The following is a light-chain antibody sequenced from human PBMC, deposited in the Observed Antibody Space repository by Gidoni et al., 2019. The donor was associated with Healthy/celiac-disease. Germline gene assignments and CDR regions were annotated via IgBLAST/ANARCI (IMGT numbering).Light chain of an antibody. V-gene: IGKV3-20*01. CDR2: GAS. J-gene: IGKJ3*01. CDR1: QSVSSSY. CDR3: QQYGSSPPEVT. Sequence: EIVLTQSPGTLSLSPGERATLSCRASQSVSSSYLAWYQQKPGQAPRLLIYGASSRATGSPDRFSGSGSGTDFTLTISRLEPEDFAVYYCQQYGSSPPEVTFXPXTKVDIK.